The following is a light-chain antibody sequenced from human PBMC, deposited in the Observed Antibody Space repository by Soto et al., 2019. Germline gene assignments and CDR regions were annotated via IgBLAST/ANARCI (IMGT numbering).Light chain of an antibody. Sequence: IQMTQSPSTLSASLGDRVTITCRASQGISSWLAWYQQKKGKAPKXLIYDASTLESGVPSRFSGSRYGTEFNLTISSLQPDDFATYYCQQYNSYSWTFGQGTKVDIK. CDR2: DAS. CDR3: QQYNSYSWT. CDR1: QGISSW. V-gene: IGKV1-5*01. J-gene: IGKJ1*01.